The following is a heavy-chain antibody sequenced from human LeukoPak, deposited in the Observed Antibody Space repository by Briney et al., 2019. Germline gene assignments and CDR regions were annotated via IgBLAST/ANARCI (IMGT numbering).Heavy chain of an antibody. CDR3: ARDPSGLRLGEEGVDY. V-gene: IGHV3-23*01. D-gene: IGHD3-16*01. J-gene: IGHJ4*02. CDR2: IDGDRTT. CDR1: GFTFRNYA. Sequence: GGSLRLSCAASGFTFRNYAMSWVRQAPGKGLEWISGIDGDRTTYYADSVKGHFTISRDNSKNTVSLEMNSLRAEDTAVYYCARDPSGLRLGEEGVDYWGQGTLVTVSS.